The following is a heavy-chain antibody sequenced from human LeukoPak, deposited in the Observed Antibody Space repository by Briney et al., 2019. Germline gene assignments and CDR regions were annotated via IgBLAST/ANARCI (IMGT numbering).Heavy chain of an antibody. J-gene: IGHJ6*02. Sequence: ASVKVSCKASGYTFTGYYMHWVRQAPGQGLEWMGWINPNSGGTNYAQKFQGRVTMTRDTSISTAYMELSRLRSDDTAVYYCARDQFVLRFLEWHPGGRYYSYGMDVWGQGTTVTVSS. CDR1: GYTFTGYY. CDR3: ARDQFVLRFLEWHPGGRYYSYGMDV. V-gene: IGHV1-2*02. D-gene: IGHD3-3*01. CDR2: INPNSGGT.